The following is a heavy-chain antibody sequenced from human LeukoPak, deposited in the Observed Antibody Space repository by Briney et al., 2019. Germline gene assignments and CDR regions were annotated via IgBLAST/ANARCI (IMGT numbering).Heavy chain of an antibody. J-gene: IGHJ4*02. D-gene: IGHD2-2*01. V-gene: IGHV3-48*03. CDR2: ISSSGSAI. CDR3: AREGAGFCSGTTCPDFDS. CDR1: GFTFSSYE. Sequence: AGSLRLSCAASGFTFSSYEMNWVRQAPGKGLEWVSYISSSGSAIYYADSVKGRFTISRDNAKNSLYLQRKSLRAEDTAIYYCAREGAGFCSGTTCPDFDSWGQGTLVTVSS.